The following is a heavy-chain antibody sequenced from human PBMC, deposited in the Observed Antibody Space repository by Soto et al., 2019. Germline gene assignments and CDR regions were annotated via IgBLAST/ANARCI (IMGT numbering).Heavy chain of an antibody. J-gene: IGHJ6*02. Sequence: EVQLVESGGGLVQPGGSLRLSCAAYGFTFSSYRMNWVRQAPGKGLEWLSYISSSSSTMYADSVKGRFTISRDNAKNSLYLQMNSLRDEDTAVYYCARDRMAGGYYYYAIDVWGQGTTVTVSS. V-gene: IGHV3-48*02. CDR2: ISSSSSTM. CDR1: GFTFSSYR. D-gene: IGHD6-19*01. CDR3: ARDRMAGGYYYYAIDV.